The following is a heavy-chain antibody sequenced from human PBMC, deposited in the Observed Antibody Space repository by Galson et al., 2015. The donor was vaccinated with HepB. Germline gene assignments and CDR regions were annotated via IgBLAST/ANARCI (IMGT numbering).Heavy chain of an antibody. Sequence: SVKVSCKASGYTFTSYAMHWVRQAPGQRLEWMAWINAGNAKYSQKFQGRVTITRYTAASTAYVELSSLRSEDTAVYYCARALSGWYGTWGQGTLVTVSS. V-gene: IGHV1-3*01. J-gene: IGHJ4*02. D-gene: IGHD6-19*01. CDR1: GYTFTSYA. CDR3: ARALSGWYGT. CDR2: INAGNA.